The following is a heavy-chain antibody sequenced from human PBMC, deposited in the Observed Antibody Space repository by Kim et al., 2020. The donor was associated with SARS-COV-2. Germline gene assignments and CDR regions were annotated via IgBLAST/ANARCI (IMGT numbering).Heavy chain of an antibody. J-gene: IGHJ4*02. V-gene: IGHV4-31*03. CDR1: GGSISSGAYY. CDR2: IYYSGST. CDR3: ARGRVVPAAYVDY. Sequence: SETLSLTCTVSGGSISSGAYYWSWIRQHPGKGLEWIGYIYYSGSTYYNPSLKSRVTISVDTSKNQFSLKLSSVTAADTAVYYCARGRVVPAAYVDYWGQGTLVTVSS. D-gene: IGHD2-2*01.